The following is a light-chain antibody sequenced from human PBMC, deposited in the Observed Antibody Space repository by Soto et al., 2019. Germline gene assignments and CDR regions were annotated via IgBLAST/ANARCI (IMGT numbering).Light chain of an antibody. Sequence: QSVLTQPPSVSGAPGQGVTISCTGTSSNIGAGYDVHWYQQLPGTAPKLLIYGNSNRPSGVPDRFSGSKSGTSGSLAITGLQAEDEADYYRQSYDSSLSGSNVVFGGGTKVTVL. V-gene: IGLV1-40*01. J-gene: IGLJ2*01. CDR3: QSYDSSLSGSNVV. CDR2: GNS. CDR1: SSNIGAGYD.